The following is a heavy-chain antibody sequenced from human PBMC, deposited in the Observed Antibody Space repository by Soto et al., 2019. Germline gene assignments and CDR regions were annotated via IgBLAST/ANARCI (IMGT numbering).Heavy chain of an antibody. D-gene: IGHD3-10*01. V-gene: IGHV1-69*02. CDR1: GDTFSFYT. CDR2: VNPILAMS. J-gene: IGHJ4*02. Sequence: QVQLVQSGAEVKKPGSSVKVSCKASGDTFSFYTLNWVRQAPGQGFEWVGRVNPILAMSSSAHTFQGRVSMFADKSTGTAYMELRSLRSDDTAVYYCATSYGSGSSPFDYWCQGTLGTVSS. CDR3: ATSYGSGSSPFDY.